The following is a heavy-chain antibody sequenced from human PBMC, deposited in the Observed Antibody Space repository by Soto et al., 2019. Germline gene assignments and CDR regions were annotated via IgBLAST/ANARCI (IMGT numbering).Heavy chain of an antibody. J-gene: IGHJ4*02. CDR3: ARIGGVLLDLYYFDF. Sequence: QVTLKESGPVLVKPTETLTLTCTVSGFSLSSPRMGVSWIRQPPGKALEWLAHIFSNDEKSYSTSLKSRLTISKDTTKSPVVLTMTNMDPVDPATYYCARIGGVLLDLYYFDFWGQGTQVAVSS. CDR1: GFSLSSPRMG. D-gene: IGHD2-15*01. V-gene: IGHV2-26*01. CDR2: IFSNDEK.